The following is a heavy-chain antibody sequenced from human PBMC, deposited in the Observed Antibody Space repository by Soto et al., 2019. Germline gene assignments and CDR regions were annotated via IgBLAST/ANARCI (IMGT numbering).Heavy chain of an antibody. CDR2: IGAAGDT. CDR3: VRGVLGPGDYYYGMDV. CDR1: GFTFNSYD. V-gene: IGHV3-13*01. Sequence: GGSLRLSCTASGFTFNSYDMHWVRQATGKGLEWLSGIGAAGDTYYPGAVNGRFTISRDNARNSLYLQMNSLSAADTAVYYCVRGVLGPGDYYYGMDVWGQGTTVTVSS. J-gene: IGHJ6*02. D-gene: IGHD2-8*02.